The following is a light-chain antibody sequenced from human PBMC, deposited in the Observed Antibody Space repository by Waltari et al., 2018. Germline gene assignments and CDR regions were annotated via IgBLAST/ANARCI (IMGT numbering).Light chain of an antibody. CDR2: DVS. J-gene: IGLJ2*01. V-gene: IGLV2-14*03. CDR1: SSYVGGYNS. CDR3: SSHTSNSIVV. Sequence: QSALTQPASVSGSPGQSITISCTGTSSYVGGYNSFSWYQQHPGKAPKVMIYDVSNRPSGVSNRFSGSKSGNTASLTISGLQAEDEAEYYCSSHTSNSIVVFGGGTKLTVL.